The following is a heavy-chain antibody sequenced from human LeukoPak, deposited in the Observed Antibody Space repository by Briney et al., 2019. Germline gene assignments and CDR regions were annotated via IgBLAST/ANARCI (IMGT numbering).Heavy chain of an antibody. CDR1: GASINSYY. Sequence: KPSETLSLTCTVSGASINSYYWSWIRQPPGKGLEWIGCIYDSGSTDYNPSLKSRVTISVDTSKNQFSLKLTSVTAAGTAMYYCARTSSSWLWGQGTLVTVSS. V-gene: IGHV4-59*01. CDR2: IYDSGST. J-gene: IGHJ4*02. CDR3: ARTSSSWL. D-gene: IGHD6-13*01.